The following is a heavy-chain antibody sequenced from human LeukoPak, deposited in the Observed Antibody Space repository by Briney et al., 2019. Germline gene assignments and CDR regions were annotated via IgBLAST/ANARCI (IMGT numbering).Heavy chain of an antibody. CDR3: ASGDTTGYSGDAFNI. V-gene: IGHV3-15*01. J-gene: IGHJ3*02. D-gene: IGHD3-22*01. CDR1: GFTFSNAW. Sequence: AGSLRLSCAASGFTFSNAWISWVRQAPKKGLEWVGRIKSKTDGGTTDYAAPVKGRFTISRDTSKNTLYLQMDSLRAEDTAVYYCASGDTTGYSGDAFNIWGQGTMVTVSS. CDR2: IKSKTDGGTT.